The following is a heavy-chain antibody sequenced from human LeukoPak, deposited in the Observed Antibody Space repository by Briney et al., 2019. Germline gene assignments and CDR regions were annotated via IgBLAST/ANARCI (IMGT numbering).Heavy chain of an antibody. J-gene: IGHJ4*02. D-gene: IGHD5-18*01. V-gene: IGHV3-30*02. CDR3: AKGATAVEYYFDY. CDR1: GFTFSSYS. CDR2: IWYGGSNK. Sequence: GGSLRLSCAASGFTFSSYSMNWVRQAPGKGLEWVAIIWYGGSNKYYADSVKGRFTISRDNSKNTLYLQMNSLRAEDTAVYYCAKGATAVEYYFDYWGQGTLVTVSS.